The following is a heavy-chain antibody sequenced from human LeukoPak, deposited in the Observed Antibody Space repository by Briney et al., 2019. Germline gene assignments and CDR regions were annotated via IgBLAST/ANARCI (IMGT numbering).Heavy chain of an antibody. CDR3: ARAILVRGVHLFDY. CDR2: FDPEDGET. D-gene: IGHD3-10*01. CDR1: GYTLTELS. J-gene: IGHJ4*02. V-gene: IGHV1-24*01. Sequence: ASVKVSCKVSGYTLTELSMHWVRQAPGKGLEWMGGFDPEDGETIYAQKFQGRVTMTTDTSTSTAYMELRSLRSDDTAVYYCARAILVRGVHLFDYWGQGTLVTVSS.